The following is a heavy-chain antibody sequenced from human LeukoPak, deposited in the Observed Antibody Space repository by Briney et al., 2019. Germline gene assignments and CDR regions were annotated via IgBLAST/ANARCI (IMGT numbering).Heavy chain of an antibody. CDR1: GFTFSDFD. Sequence: PGGSLRLSCAASGFTFSDFDLNWVRQAPGKGLEWVSYISGSSRTTYYTDSVKGRFTISGDNAKNSLYLQMNSLRAEDTAVYYCARPTTSGLYSHWGQGKMVTVSS. V-gene: IGHV3-48*01. CDR2: ISGSSRTT. J-gene: IGHJ3*01. CDR3: ARPTTSGLYSH. D-gene: IGHD6-19*01.